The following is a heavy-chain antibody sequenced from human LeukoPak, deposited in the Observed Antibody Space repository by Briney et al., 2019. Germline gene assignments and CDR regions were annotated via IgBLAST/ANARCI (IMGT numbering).Heavy chain of an antibody. Sequence: SETLSLTCTVSGGSISSYYWSWIRQPPGKGLEWIGYIYYSGSTNYNPSLKSRVTISVDTSKNQFSLKLSSVTAADTAVYYCAGGKLGMTTVVAFDYWGQGTLVTVSS. D-gene: IGHD4-23*01. CDR1: GGSISSYY. CDR3: AGGKLGMTTVVAFDY. J-gene: IGHJ4*02. CDR2: IYYSGST. V-gene: IGHV4-59*01.